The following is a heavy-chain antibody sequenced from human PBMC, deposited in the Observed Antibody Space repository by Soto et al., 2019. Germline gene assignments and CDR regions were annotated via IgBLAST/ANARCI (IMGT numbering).Heavy chain of an antibody. CDR3: AKAYSIAAADEYFQH. CDR2: ISYDGSNK. CDR1: GLTFSSYG. D-gene: IGHD6-13*01. V-gene: IGHV3-30*18. Sequence: GGSLRLSCAASGLTFSSYGMHWVRQAPGKGLEWVAVISYDGSNKYYADSVKGRFTISRDNSKNTLYLQMNSLRAEDTAVYYCAKAYSIAAADEYFQHWGQGTLVTVSS. J-gene: IGHJ1*01.